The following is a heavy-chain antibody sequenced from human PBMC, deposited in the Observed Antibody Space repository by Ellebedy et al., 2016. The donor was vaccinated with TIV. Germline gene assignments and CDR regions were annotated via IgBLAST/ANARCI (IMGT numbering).Heavy chain of an antibody. CDR1: GFTFSSYG. J-gene: IGHJ6*03. D-gene: IGHD3-10*01. CDR3: VRDRVSDGSGRYDPYWYMDV. V-gene: IGHV3-33*01. Sequence: GGSLRLXCAASGFTFSSYGMLWVRRASGTGLEWVAIIWHDGSNKYYGDSVKGRFTISRDNSKNTLYLQMNSLRVEDTAVYYCVRDRVSDGSGRYDPYWYMDVWGKGTTVTVSS. CDR2: IWHDGSNK.